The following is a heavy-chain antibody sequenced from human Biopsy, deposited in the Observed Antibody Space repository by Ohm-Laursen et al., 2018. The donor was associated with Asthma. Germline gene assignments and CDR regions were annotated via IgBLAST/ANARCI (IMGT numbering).Heavy chain of an antibody. Sequence: VASVKVSCKPLGGTFNTYVIGWVRQAPGQGLEWMGGINPVFGTTTYPQKFQDRVTMTADDSTSTVYMELSSLRSEDTAVYYCARKAGSCISRSCYSLDFWGQGTLVTVSS. J-gene: IGHJ4*02. V-gene: IGHV1-69*13. CDR3: ARKAGSCISRSCYSLDF. CDR1: GGTFNTYV. CDR2: INPVFGTT. D-gene: IGHD2-15*01.